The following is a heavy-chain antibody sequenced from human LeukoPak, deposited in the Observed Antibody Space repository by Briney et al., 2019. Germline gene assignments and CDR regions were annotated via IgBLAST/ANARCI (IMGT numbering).Heavy chain of an antibody. J-gene: IGHJ6*02. Sequence: SETLSHTCTVSGGFLRCYFGRWLPQPPGGVLEWIGYMSSSGSTKYRPPLRSRVTISVDTCKSQFSMQLSSVTAADTAVYYCARDICGGDCYDYGMYGWGQGTTVTVSS. CDR1: GGFLRCYF. V-gene: IGHV4-59*01. D-gene: IGHD2-21*01. CDR2: MSSSGST. CDR3: ARDICGGDCYDYGMYG.